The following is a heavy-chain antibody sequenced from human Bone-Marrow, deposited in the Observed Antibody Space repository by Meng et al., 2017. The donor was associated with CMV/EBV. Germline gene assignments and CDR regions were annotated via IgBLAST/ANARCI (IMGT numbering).Heavy chain of an antibody. CDR1: GFTFSSYE. D-gene: IGHD5-24*01. CDR2: IYSGGST. CDR3: ATQGRDGYNSGGRYYYYGMDV. J-gene: IGHJ6*02. V-gene: IGHV3-53*01. Sequence: GGSLRLSCAASGFTFSSYEMNWVRQAPGKGLEWVSVIYSGGSTYYADSVKGRFTISRDNSKNTLYLQMNSLRAEDTAVYYCATQGRDGYNSGGRYYYYGMDVWGQGTTVTVSS.